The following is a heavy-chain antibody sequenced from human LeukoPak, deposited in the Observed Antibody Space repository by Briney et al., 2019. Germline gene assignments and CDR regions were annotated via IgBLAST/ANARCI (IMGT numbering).Heavy chain of an antibody. CDR3: ARYTGPNYYSYYMDV. Sequence: PSETLSLTCTVSGGSISTYFWSWIRQPPGKGLGWIGYIYPGGSANYNPSLESRVSISVDTSKNHFSLKLFSVTAADAAVYYCARYTGPNYYSYYMDVWGKGTTVTVSS. J-gene: IGHJ6*03. V-gene: IGHV4-4*09. CDR1: GGSISTYF. CDR2: IYPGGSA. D-gene: IGHD2-8*02.